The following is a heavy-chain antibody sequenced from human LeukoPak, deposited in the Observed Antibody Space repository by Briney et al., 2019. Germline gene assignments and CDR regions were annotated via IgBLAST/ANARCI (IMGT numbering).Heavy chain of an antibody. CDR3: ARGETGGSSWYYYYYGMDV. D-gene: IGHD6-13*01. J-gene: IGHJ6*04. CDR1: GGSFSGYY. CDR2: INHSGST. V-gene: IGHV4-34*01. Sequence: SETLSLTCAVYGGSFSGYYWSWIRQPPGKGLGWIGEINHSGSTNYNPSLKSRVTISVDTSKNQFSLKLSSVTAADTAVYYCARGETGGSSWYYYYYGMDVWGKGTTVTVSS.